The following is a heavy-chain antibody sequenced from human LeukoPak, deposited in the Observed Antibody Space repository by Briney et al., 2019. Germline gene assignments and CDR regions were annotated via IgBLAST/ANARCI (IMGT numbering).Heavy chain of an antibody. CDR2: ISYDGSNK. D-gene: IGHD3-10*01. Sequence: GESLRLSCAASGFTFSSYSMHWVSQAQGKGLEWVAVISYDGSNKYYADSVKGRLTISRDNSKNTLYMQMNSLRAEDTAVYYCARDTYYYGSGSYYSPYYYYYGMDVWGQGTTVTVSS. J-gene: IGHJ6*02. CDR3: ARDTYYYGSGSYYSPYYYYYGMDV. V-gene: IGHV3-30-3*01. CDR1: GFTFSSYS.